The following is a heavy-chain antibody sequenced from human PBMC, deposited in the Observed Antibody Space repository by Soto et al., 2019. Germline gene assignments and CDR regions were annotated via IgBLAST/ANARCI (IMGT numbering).Heavy chain of an antibody. CDR1: GGTFSSYA. V-gene: IGHV1-69*01. CDR2: IIPIFGTA. Sequence: QVQLVQSGAEVKNPGSSVKVSCKASGGTFSSYAISWVRQAPGQGLEWMGGIIPIFGTANYAQKFQGRVTITADESTSTAYRELSSLRSEDTAVYYCASSATPIAARQRNWFDPWGQGTLVTVSS. J-gene: IGHJ5*02. D-gene: IGHD6-6*01. CDR3: ASSATPIAARQRNWFDP.